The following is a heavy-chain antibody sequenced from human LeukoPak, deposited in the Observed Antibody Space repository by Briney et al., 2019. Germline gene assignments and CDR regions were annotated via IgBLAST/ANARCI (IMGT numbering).Heavy chain of an antibody. Sequence: GASVKVSCKASGGTFSSYAISWVRQAPGQGLEWMGRIIPIFGTANYAQKFQGRVTITTDESTSTAYKELSSLRSEDTAVYYCARDLSIAVAGRWDFDYWGQGTLVTVSS. CDR2: IIPIFGTA. D-gene: IGHD6-19*01. CDR3: ARDLSIAVAGRWDFDY. V-gene: IGHV1-69*05. J-gene: IGHJ4*02. CDR1: GGTFSSYA.